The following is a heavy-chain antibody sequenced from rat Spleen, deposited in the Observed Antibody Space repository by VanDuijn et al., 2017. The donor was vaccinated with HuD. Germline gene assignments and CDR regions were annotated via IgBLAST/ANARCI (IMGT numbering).Heavy chain of an antibody. V-gene: IGHV5-25*01. J-gene: IGHJ2*01. Sequence: EVQLVESGGGLVQPGRSMKLSCAASGFTFSNYDMAWVRQAPTKGLEWVASITNSGGSAYYRDSVKGRFSISRDNAKSTLYLQMNSLRSEDTATYYCTMGIDYWGQGVMVTVSS. CDR3: TMGIDY. CDR2: ITNSGGSA. D-gene: IGHD1-7*01. CDR1: GFTFSNYD.